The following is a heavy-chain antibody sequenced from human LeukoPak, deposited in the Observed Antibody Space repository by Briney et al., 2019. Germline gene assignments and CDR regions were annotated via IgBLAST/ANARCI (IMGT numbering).Heavy chain of an antibody. J-gene: IGHJ4*02. CDR3: ARRATGKTFDY. CDR1: GGSISGSDSY. Sequence: SETLSLTCSVSGGSISGSDSYWGWMRQTPGKGLEWIGSIYSAGGTYYNPSLQSRVTISADTSKNQFSVNLNSVPAADTAIYYCARRATGKTFDYWGQGILVTVSS. D-gene: IGHD1-14*01. CDR2: IYSAGGT. V-gene: IGHV4-39*01.